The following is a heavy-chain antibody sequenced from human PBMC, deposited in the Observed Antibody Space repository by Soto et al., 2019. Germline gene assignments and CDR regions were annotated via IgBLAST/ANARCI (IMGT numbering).Heavy chain of an antibody. J-gene: IGHJ4*02. CDR1: GFTFSSYS. V-gene: IGHV3-21*04. Sequence: GGSLRLSCAASGFTFSSYSMNWFRQGPGKRLEWVSSISSSSSDIYYADSVKGRFTISRDNSKNTLYLQMNSLRAEDSALYYCAKDPHRRRTYHLEHWGQGTPVNVSS. CDR3: AKDPHRRRTYHLEH. CDR2: ISSSSSDI.